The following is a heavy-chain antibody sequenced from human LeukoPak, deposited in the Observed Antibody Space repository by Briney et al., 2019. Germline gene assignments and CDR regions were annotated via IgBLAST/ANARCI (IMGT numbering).Heavy chain of an antibody. V-gene: IGHV1-3*01. CDR1: GYTFTNYS. CDR3: ARERVSPHWFDY. D-gene: IGHD1-1*01. Sequence: VSVKVSCKASGYTFTNYSMHWVRQAPGQRLEWMGWINAGSGNTRYSQRFQGRVTLTRVTSASTSYMELSSLTSEDTAVYYCARERVSPHWFDYWGQGTLVTVSS. CDR2: INAGSGNT. J-gene: IGHJ4*02.